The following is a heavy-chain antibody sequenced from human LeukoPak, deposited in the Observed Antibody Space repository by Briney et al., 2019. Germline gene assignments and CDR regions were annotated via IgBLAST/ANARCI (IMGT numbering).Heavy chain of an antibody. CDR3: ARDASQAPGAFDI. CDR1: GYTFTGYY. Sequence: GASVKVSCKASGYTFTGYYMHWVRQAPGQGLEWMGWISAYNGNTNYAQKLQGRVTMTTDTSTSTAYMELRSLRSDDTAVYYCARDASQAPGAFDIWGQGTMVTVSS. CDR2: ISAYNGNT. J-gene: IGHJ3*02. V-gene: IGHV1-18*04.